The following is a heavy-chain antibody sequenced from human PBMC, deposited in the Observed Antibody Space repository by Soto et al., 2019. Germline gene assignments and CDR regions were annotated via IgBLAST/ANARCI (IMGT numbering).Heavy chain of an antibody. V-gene: IGHV3-23*01. CDR1: GFTFSSYA. Sequence: GGSLRLSCAASGFTFSSYAMSWVRQAPGKGLEWVSAISGSGGTTYYADSVKGRFTISRDNSKNMLYLQMNSLRAEDTAVYNCAKDGSDYAAFDMWGQGTMVTVSS. CDR3: AKDGSDYAAFDM. CDR2: ISGSGGTT. D-gene: IGHD1-26*01. J-gene: IGHJ3*02.